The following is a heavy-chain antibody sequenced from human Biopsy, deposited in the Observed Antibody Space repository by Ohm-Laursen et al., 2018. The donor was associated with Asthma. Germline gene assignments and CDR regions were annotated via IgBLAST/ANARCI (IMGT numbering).Heavy chain of an antibody. D-gene: IGHD3-16*02. J-gene: IGHJ5*02. Sequence: TLSLTCAASGFTFSRHALHWVRQAPGKGLEWVAGIYYDGSRKYYTESVKGRFTISRDNSKSRLYLEMASLRAEDTAVYYCAREKVIESRGFQNWFDPWGQGTLVHVFS. V-gene: IGHV3-33*01. CDR1: GFTFSRHA. CDR2: IYYDGSRK. CDR3: AREKVIESRGFQNWFDP.